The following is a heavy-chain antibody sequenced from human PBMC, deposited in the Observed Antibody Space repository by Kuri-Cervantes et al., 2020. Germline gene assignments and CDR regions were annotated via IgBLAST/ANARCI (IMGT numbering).Heavy chain of an antibody. D-gene: IGHD3-10*01. CDR3: ARDRSLGYYGSGSYYNPPYYYYGMDV. CDR2: INPNSGGT. Sequence: GGSLRLSCKTSGYTFTGYYMHWVRQAPGQGLEWMGWINPNSGGTNYAQKFQGRVTMTRDTSISTAYMELSRLRSDDTAVYYCARDRSLGYYGSGSYYNPPYYYYGMDVWGQGTTVTVSS. J-gene: IGHJ6*02. CDR1: GYTFTGYY. V-gene: IGHV1-2*02.